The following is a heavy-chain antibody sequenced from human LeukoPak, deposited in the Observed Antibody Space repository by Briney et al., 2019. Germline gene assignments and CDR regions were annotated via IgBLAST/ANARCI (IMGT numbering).Heavy chain of an antibody. CDR3: TTDPDIVVVVAAWKYFDY. V-gene: IGHV3-30*02. Sequence: GGSLRLSCAASGFTFSSYGMHWVRQAPGKGLEWVAFIRLDGSNKYYADSVKGRFTISRDNSKNTLYLHMNSLKTEDTAVYYCTTDPDIVVVVAAWKYFDYWGQGTLVTVSS. J-gene: IGHJ4*02. CDR1: GFTFSSYG. CDR2: IRLDGSNK. D-gene: IGHD2-15*01.